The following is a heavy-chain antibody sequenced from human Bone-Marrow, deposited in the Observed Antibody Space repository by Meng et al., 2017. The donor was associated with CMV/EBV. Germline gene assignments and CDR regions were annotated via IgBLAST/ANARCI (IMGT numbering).Heavy chain of an antibody. D-gene: IGHD3-10*01. CDR1: GGSFSGYY. CDR2: INHSGST. CDR3: ARGRSYWPYYYGSGSYYTLDAFDI. V-gene: IGHV4-34*01. Sequence: GSLRLSCAVYGGSFSGYYWSWIRQPPGKGLEWIGEINHSGSTNYNPSLKSRVTISVDTSKNQFSLKLSSVTAADTAVYYCARGRSYWPYYYGSGSYYTLDAFDIWGQGTMVAFSS. J-gene: IGHJ3*02.